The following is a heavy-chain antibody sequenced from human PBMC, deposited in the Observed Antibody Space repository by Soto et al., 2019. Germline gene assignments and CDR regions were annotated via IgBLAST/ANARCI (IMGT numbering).Heavy chain of an antibody. D-gene: IGHD3-3*01. Sequence: LSLTCAVYGGSFSGYCWSWIRQPPGKRLEWIGEINHSGRTNYNPSLKSRVTISVDTSKSQFSLKLSSVTAADTAVYYCARGRKYYDFWSGYSHPRYYFNYWGQGTLVTVSS. J-gene: IGHJ4*02. V-gene: IGHV4-34*01. CDR3: ARGRKYYDFWSGYSHPRYYFNY. CDR1: GGSFSGYC. CDR2: INHSGRT.